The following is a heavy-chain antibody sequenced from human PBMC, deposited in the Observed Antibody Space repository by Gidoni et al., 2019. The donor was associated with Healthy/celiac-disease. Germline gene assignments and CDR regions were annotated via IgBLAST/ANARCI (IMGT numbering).Heavy chain of an antibody. CDR2: ISSSSSYI. J-gene: IGHJ4*02. CDR1: GFTFSSYS. CDR3: ALTQHMVRGVHDY. V-gene: IGHV3-21*01. Sequence: EVQLVESGGGLVKPGGSLRLSCAASGFTFSSYSMNWVRQAPGKGLEWVSSISSSSSYIYYADSVKGRFTISRDNAKNSLYLQMNSLRAEDTAVYYCALTQHMVRGVHDYWGQGTLVTVSS. D-gene: IGHD3-10*01.